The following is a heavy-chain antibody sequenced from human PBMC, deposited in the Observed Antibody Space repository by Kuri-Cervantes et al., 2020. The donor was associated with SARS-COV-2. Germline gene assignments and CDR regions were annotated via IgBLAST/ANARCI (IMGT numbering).Heavy chain of an antibody. J-gene: IGHJ4*02. V-gene: IGHV2-5*01. D-gene: IGHD2-2*01. CDR2: IYWNDDK. Sequence: LRLSCTVSGYSISSGYYWGWIRQPPGKGLEWIALIYWNDDKRYSPSLKSRLTITKDTSKNQVVLTMTNMDPVDTATYYCAHVYCSSTSCYSPDYWGQGTLVTVSS. CDR3: AHVYCSSTSCYSPDY. CDR1: GYSISSGYYW.